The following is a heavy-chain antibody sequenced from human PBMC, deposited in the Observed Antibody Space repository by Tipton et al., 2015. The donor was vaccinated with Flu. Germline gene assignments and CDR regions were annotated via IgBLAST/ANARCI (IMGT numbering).Heavy chain of an antibody. J-gene: IGHJ4*02. Sequence: TLSLTCAVYGGSFSGYYWSWIRQPPGKGLEWIGEINHSESTNYNPSLKSRVTISVDTSKNQFSLKLSSVTAADTAVYYCARLRARGYSGYDLDYWGQGTLVTVSS. CDR1: GGSFSGYY. D-gene: IGHD5-12*01. V-gene: IGHV4-34*01. CDR3: ARLRARGYSGYDLDY. CDR2: INHSEST.